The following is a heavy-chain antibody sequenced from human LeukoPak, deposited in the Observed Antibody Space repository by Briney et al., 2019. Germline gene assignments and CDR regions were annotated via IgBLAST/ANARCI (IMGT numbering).Heavy chain of an antibody. D-gene: IGHD3-9*01. J-gene: IGHJ5*02. V-gene: IGHV3-23*01. CDR2: IIGSGGST. Sequence: GGSLRLSCAASGVTFSSYATSWVRQAPGKGLEWVSAIIGSGGSTYYADSVKGRFTISRDNSKNTLYLQMNSLRAEDTAVYYCAKHPPLFYDILTGYLDLNWFDPWGQGTLVTVSS. CDR3: AKHPPLFYDILTGYLDLNWFDP. CDR1: GVTFSSYA.